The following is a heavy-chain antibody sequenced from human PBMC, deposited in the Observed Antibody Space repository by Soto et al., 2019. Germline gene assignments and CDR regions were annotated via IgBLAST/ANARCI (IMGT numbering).Heavy chain of an antibody. Sequence: GEALKISCKGSGYSFTSYWIGWVRQMPGKGLEWMGIIYPGDSDTRYSPTFQGQVTISADKSLSTAYLQWSSLKASDTAMYYCASTPLAGDYCYYGMDVWGQGTTVTVSS. CDR1: GYSFTSYW. J-gene: IGHJ6*02. D-gene: IGHD6-19*01. CDR2: IYPGDSDT. V-gene: IGHV5-51*01. CDR3: ASTPLAGDYCYYGMDV.